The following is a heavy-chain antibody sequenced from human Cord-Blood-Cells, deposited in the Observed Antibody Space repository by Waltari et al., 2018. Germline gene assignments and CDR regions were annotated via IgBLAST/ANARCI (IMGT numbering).Heavy chain of an antibody. J-gene: IGHJ4*02. V-gene: IGHV4-39*01. CDR1: GASISSSSYY. D-gene: IGHD2-15*01. Sequence: QLQLQESGPGLVKPSETLSLTCTVSGASISSSSYYWGWLRQPPGKGLEWIGSIYYSGSTYYNPSLKSRVTISVDTSKNQLSLKLSSVTAADTAVYYCARHADGYCSGGSCYYFDYWGQGTLVTVSS. CDR2: IYYSGST. CDR3: ARHADGYCSGGSCYYFDY.